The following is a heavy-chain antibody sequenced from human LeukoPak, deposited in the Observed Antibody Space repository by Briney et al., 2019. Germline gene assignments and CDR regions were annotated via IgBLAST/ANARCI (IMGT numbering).Heavy chain of an antibody. CDR2: LSGSGSTT. CDR1: GFTFSSDG. Sequence: GGSLRLSCAASGFTFSSDGMSWVRQAPGKGLEWVSALSGSGSTTYYADSVKGRFTISRDNSKNTLFLEMNSLRVEDTAVYYCAKAGYTSSWPLDYWGQGTQVTVSS. D-gene: IGHD6-13*01. J-gene: IGHJ4*02. CDR3: AKAGYTSSWPLDY. V-gene: IGHV3-23*01.